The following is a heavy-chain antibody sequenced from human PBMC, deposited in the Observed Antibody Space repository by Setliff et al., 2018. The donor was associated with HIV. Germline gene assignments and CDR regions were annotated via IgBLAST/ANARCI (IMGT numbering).Heavy chain of an antibody. CDR1: GFTFSDYW. CDR3: ARGRPWGVTTPHGMDV. J-gene: IGHJ6*02. CDR2: INSDGIST. Sequence: PGGSLRLSCVASGFTFSDYWMHWVRQGPGKGLVWVARINSDGISTKHADSVKGRFTISRDNAKNTLFLQMNRLGAEDTAVYYCARGRPWGVTTPHGMDVWGQGTTVTVSS. D-gene: IGHD4-17*01. V-gene: IGHV3-74*03.